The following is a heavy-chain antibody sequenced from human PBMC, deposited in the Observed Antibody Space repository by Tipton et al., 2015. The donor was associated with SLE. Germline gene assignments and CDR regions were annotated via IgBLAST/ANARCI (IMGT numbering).Heavy chain of an antibody. Sequence: TLSLTCSVSGGAIASGGYHWNWIRQSAGKGPEWIGRIYVAGGAYYNPSLTTRVTMSLDTSNNQFSLKLSSVTAADTAVYYCVRSLDTFDFWGQGTMVTVSS. CDR3: VRSLDTFDF. V-gene: IGHV4-61*02. J-gene: IGHJ3*01. CDR1: GGAIASGGYH. CDR2: IYVAGGA.